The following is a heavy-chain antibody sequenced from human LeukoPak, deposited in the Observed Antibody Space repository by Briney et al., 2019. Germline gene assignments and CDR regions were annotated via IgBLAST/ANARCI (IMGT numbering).Heavy chain of an antibody. D-gene: IGHD5-24*01. CDR3: ARGGYRGVFDY. Sequence: GGSLRLSCAASGFTFTSYAMHWVRQAPGKGLEWVAVISYDGSNKYYADSVKGRFTISRDNAKNSLYLQMNSLRAEDTAVYYCARGGYRGVFDYWGQGTLVTVSS. V-gene: IGHV3-30-3*01. J-gene: IGHJ4*02. CDR1: GFTFTSYA. CDR2: ISYDGSNK.